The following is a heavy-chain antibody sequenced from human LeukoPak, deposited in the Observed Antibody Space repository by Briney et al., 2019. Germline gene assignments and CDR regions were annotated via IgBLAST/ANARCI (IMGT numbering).Heavy chain of an antibody. CDR1: GFTVSSNY. Sequence: GGSLRLFCAASGFTVSSNYMSWVRQAPGKGLEWVSVIYSGGSTYYADSVKGRFTISRDNSKNTLYLQMNSLRAEDTAVYYCAASDYGDFQTFDYWGQGTLVTVSS. CDR3: AASDYGDFQTFDY. V-gene: IGHV3-66*01. J-gene: IGHJ4*02. CDR2: IYSGGST. D-gene: IGHD4-17*01.